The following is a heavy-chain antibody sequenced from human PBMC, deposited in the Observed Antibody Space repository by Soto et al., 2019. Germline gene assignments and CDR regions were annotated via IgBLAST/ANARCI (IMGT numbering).Heavy chain of an antibody. CDR3: ARDADILTGSDAFDI. Sequence: GGSLRLSCAASGFTFSSYGMHWIRQAPGKGLEWVSYIGSSSSYTNYADSVKGRFTISRDSAKNSLYLQMNSLRAEDTAVYYCARDADILTGSDAFDIWGQGTMVTVSS. CDR2: IGSSSSYT. V-gene: IGHV3-21*05. CDR1: GFTFSSYG. J-gene: IGHJ3*02. D-gene: IGHD3-9*01.